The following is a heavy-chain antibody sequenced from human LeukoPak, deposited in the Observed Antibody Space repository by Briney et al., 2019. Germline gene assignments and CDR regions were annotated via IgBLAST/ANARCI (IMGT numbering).Heavy chain of an antibody. Sequence: PGGSLRLSCAASGFTFSIYAMSLVRQAPGKGLEWVSAISGSGGSTYYADSVKGRFTISRDNSKNTLYLQMNSLRDEDTAVYYCAKDDGVAGKRTFDCWGQGTLVSVSS. V-gene: IGHV3-23*01. CDR3: AKDDGVAGKRTFDC. J-gene: IGHJ4*02. CDR2: ISGSGGST. D-gene: IGHD6-19*01. CDR1: GFTFSIYA.